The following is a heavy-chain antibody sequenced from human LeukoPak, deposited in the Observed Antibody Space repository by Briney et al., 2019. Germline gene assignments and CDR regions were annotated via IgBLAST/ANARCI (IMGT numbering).Heavy chain of an antibody. D-gene: IGHD2-2*01. CDR3: AKHLKRIVVVPAATGD. J-gene: IGHJ4*02. CDR2: ISGSGGST. Sequence: PGGSLRLSCAASGFTFSDYYMSWIRQAPGKGLEWVSAISGSGGSTYYADSVKGRFTISRDNSKNTLYLQMNSLRAEDTAVYYCAKHLKRIVVVPAATGDWGQGTLVTVSS. CDR1: GFTFSDYY. V-gene: IGHV3-23*01.